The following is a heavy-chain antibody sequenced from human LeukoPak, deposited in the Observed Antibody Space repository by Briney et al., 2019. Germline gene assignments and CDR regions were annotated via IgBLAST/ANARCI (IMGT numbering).Heavy chain of an antibody. D-gene: IGHD2-15*01. CDR2: INTNTGNP. Sequence: ASVKVSCKASGYTFTNYAINWVRQAPGQGLEWMGWINTNTGNPTYAQGFTGRFVFSLDTSVSTAYLQISSLKAEDTAMYYCARDPSRGTAWGQGTLVTVSS. CDR1: GYTFTNYA. V-gene: IGHV7-4-1*02. J-gene: IGHJ5*02. CDR3: ARDPSRGTA.